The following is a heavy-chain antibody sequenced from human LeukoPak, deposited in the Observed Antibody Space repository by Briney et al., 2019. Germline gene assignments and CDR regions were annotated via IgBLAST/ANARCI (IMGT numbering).Heavy chain of an antibody. CDR1: GFTFSSYW. CDR2: IKQDGSGK. J-gene: IGHJ6*02. Sequence: GGSLRLSCAASGFTFSSYWMSWVRQAPGKGLERVANIKQDGSGKYYVDSLKGRFTISRDNAKNSLYLQMNSLRAEDTAVYYCASGPRSSDYYYYGMDVWGQGTTVTVSS. D-gene: IGHD6-6*01. V-gene: IGHV3-7*01. CDR3: ASGPRSSDYYYYGMDV.